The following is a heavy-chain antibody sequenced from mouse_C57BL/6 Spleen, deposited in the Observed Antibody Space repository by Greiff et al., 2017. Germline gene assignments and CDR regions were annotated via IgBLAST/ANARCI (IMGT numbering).Heavy chain of an antibody. D-gene: IGHD1-1*01. Sequence: QVQLQQSGPELVKPGASVKLSCKASGYTFTSYDINRVKQRPGQGLEWIGWIYPRDGSTKYNETFKGKATLTVDTSSSTAYMELHSLTSEDSAVYVCARSEDDYYYDSSPFAYWGQGTLVTVSA. J-gene: IGHJ3*01. V-gene: IGHV1-85*01. CDR3: ARSEDDYYYDSSPFAY. CDR2: IYPRDGST. CDR1: GYTFTSYD.